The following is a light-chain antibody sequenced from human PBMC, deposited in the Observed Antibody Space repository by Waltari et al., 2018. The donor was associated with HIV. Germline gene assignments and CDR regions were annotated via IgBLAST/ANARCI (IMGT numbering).Light chain of an antibody. Sequence: QLVLTQSPSASASLGASVKPTCTLSSGHSSYAIAWHQQQPEKGPRYLMKLNSDGSHSKGDGIPDRFSGSSSGAERYLTISSLQSEDEADYYCQTWSVFGGGTKLTVL. CDR3: QTWSV. J-gene: IGLJ3*02. CDR1: SGHSSYA. V-gene: IGLV4-69*01. CDR2: LNSDGSH.